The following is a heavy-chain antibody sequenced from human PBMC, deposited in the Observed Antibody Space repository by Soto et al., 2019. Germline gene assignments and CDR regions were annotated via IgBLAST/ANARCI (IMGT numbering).Heavy chain of an antibody. CDR1: GGTFSSYA. CDR2: IIPILGTA. Sequence: QVQLVQSGAEVKKPASSVKISCKASGGTFSSYAISWVRQAPGQGLEWMRGIIPILGTANYAQKFQGRVTITADESTSTAYMELSSLRSEDTAVYYCARAGYYYDSSGYYAVHYYYYGMDVWGQGTTVTVSS. D-gene: IGHD3-22*01. J-gene: IGHJ6*02. V-gene: IGHV1-69*01. CDR3: ARAGYYYDSSGYYAVHYYYYGMDV.